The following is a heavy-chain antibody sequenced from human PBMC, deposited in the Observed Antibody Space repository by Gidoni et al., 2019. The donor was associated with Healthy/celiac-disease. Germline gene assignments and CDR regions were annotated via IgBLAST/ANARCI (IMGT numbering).Heavy chain of an antibody. CDR2: LSAYNGNT. CDR3: ARSYYDFWSGYYVGWDY. CDR1: GYTFTSYG. V-gene: IGHV1-18*01. D-gene: IGHD3-3*01. Sequence: QVQLVQSGAEVKKPGASVKVSCKASGYTFTSYGISWVRKAPGQWLEWMGWLSAYNGNTNYAQKLQGRVTMTTDTSTSTAYMELRSLRSDDTAVYYCARSYYDFWSGYYVGWDYWGQGTLVTVSS. J-gene: IGHJ4*02.